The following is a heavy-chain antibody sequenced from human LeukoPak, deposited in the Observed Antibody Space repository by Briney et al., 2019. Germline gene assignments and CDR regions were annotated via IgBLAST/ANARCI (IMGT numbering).Heavy chain of an antibody. V-gene: IGHV3-9*01. J-gene: IGHJ4*02. D-gene: IGHD3-3*01. CDR2: INWNSGYI. Sequence: GGSLRLSCAASGFTFDDFAMHWVRQAPGKGLEWVSGINWNSGYIGYAESVKGRFTISRDNAKSSLYLQMNSLRTEDTALYYCAKDRGVEIYYFDSWGQGTLVTVSS. CDR3: AKDRGVEIYYFDS. CDR1: GFTFDDFA.